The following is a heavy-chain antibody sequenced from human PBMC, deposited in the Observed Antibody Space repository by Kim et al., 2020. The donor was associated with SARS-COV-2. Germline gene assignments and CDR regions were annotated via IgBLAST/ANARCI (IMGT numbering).Heavy chain of an antibody. D-gene: IGHD1-26*01. V-gene: IGHV1-2*02. CDR2: INPNSGGT. Sequence: ASVKVSCKASGYTFTGYYMHWVRQAPGQGLEWMGWINPNSGGTNYAQKFQGRVTMTRDTSISTAYMELSRLRSDDTAVYYCARDIQWELYYYYYGMDVWGQGTTVTVSS. CDR1: GYTFTGYY. J-gene: IGHJ6*02. CDR3: ARDIQWELYYYYYGMDV.